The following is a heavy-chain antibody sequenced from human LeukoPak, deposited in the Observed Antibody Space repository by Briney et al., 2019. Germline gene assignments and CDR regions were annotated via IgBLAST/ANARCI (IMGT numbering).Heavy chain of an antibody. D-gene: IGHD6-19*01. CDR2: INHSGST. CDR1: GGSFSGYY. J-gene: IGHJ4*02. Sequence: PSETLSLTCAVYGGSFSGYYWSWIRQPPGKGLEWIGEINHSGSTNYNPSLKSRVTISVDTSKNQFSLKLSSVTAADTAVYYCATPSPVAVAPKSFDYWGQGTLVTVSS. CDR3: ATPSPVAVAPKSFDY. V-gene: IGHV4-34*01.